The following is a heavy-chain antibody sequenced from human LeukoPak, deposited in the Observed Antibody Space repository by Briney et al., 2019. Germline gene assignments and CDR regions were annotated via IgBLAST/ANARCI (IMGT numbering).Heavy chain of an antibody. J-gene: IGHJ5*02. D-gene: IGHD2-15*01. CDR1: GGSISSSSYY. CDR2: IYYSGST. V-gene: IGHV4-39*02. CDR3: ARDLGGSSNWFDP. Sequence: KPSETLSLTCTVSGGSISSSSYYWGWIRQPPGKGLEWIGSIYYSGSTYYNPSLKSRVTISVDTSKNQFSLKLSSVTAADTAVYYCARDLGGSSNWFDPWGQGTLVTVSS.